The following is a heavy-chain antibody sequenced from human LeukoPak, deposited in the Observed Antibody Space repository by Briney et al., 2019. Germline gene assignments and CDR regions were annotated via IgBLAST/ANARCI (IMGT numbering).Heavy chain of an antibody. CDR3: AREWLPRGAFDY. CDR1: GYSFTSYD. D-gene: IGHD5-12*01. J-gene: IGHJ4*02. CDR2: ISAYNCNT. Sequence: AASLRVSCAASGYSFTSYDISWVRQAPGQGLECMEWISAYNCNTNYAQKLQGRVTMTTDTSTSTAYMELRSLRSDDTAVYYCAREWLPRGAFDYWGQGTLVTVSS. V-gene: IGHV1-18*01.